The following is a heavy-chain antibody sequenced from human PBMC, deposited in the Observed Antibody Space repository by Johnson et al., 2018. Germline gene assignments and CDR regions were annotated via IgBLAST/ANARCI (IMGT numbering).Heavy chain of an antibody. CDR1: GYTFSSYD. D-gene: IGHD2-8*01. Sequence: QVQLVQSGAEVRKPGASVKVSCKASGYTFSSYDVNWVRQATGQGLEWMGWVNPNSGNTDYAQKFQGRVTMTRDTSISTVFMELSSLRSDDTAVYYCAGGTGLTEPNGFDSYYNGRDVWGQGTTVTVSS. CDR3: AGGTGLTEPNGFDSYYNGRDV. CDR2: VNPNSGNT. J-gene: IGHJ6*02. V-gene: IGHV1-8*01.